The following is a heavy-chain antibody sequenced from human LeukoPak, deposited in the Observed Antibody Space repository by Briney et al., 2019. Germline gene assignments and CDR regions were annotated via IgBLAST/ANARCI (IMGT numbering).Heavy chain of an antibody. CDR2: INHSGST. Sequence: SETLSLTCAVYGGSFSGYYWSWIRQPPGKGLEWIGEINHSGSTNYNPSLKSRVTISVDTSKNQFSLNLSSVTAADTAVYYCARGQGGVWPYYYYGMDVWGQGTTVTVSS. D-gene: IGHD6-6*01. CDR3: ARGQGGVWPYYYYGMDV. CDR1: GGSFSGYY. V-gene: IGHV4-34*01. J-gene: IGHJ6*02.